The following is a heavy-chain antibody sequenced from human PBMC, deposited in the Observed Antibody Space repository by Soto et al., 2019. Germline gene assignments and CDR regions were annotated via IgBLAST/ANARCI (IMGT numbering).Heavy chain of an antibody. CDR2: ISDRGGST. CDR3: ARDEYYYASSGYYRFDQ. Sequence: GGSLRLSCAASGFTLSNFAMSWVRQAPGKGLEWVAVISDRGGSTDYAASVKGRFTISRDNSNNTVYLQMNNLRVEDTAVYYCARDEYYYASSGYYRFDQWGQGTLVTVSS. D-gene: IGHD3-22*01. J-gene: IGHJ4*02. V-gene: IGHV3-23*01. CDR1: GFTLSNFA.